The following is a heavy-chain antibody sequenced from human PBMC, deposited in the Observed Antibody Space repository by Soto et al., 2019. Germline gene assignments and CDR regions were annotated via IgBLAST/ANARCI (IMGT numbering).Heavy chain of an antibody. V-gene: IGHV3-66*01. CDR3: ARDFDTSREDWAYYGIDV. CDR1: GLSVSTNY. D-gene: IGHD2-2*01. CDR2: ISYGGTT. Sequence: EVQLVESGGGLVQPGGSLRISCAASGLSVSTNYMTWVRQAPGKGLEWVSIISYGGTTYYADSVKGRFTISRDDSKNTLYLQVHSLRVEDTAVYYCARDFDTSREDWAYYGIDVWGQGTTVTVSS. J-gene: IGHJ6*02.